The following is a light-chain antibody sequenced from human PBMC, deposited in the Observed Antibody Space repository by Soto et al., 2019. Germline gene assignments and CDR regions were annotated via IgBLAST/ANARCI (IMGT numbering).Light chain of an antibody. CDR2: KAS. CDR1: QSISSW. CDR3: QQYNSYSSWT. V-gene: IGKV1-5*03. Sequence: DIPMTQSPSTLSASVGDRVTITCRASQSISSWLAWYQQKPGKAPKLLIYKASSLESGVPSRFSGSGSGTEFTLTISSLQPDDFATYYCQQYNSYSSWTFGQGTTVEIK. J-gene: IGKJ1*01.